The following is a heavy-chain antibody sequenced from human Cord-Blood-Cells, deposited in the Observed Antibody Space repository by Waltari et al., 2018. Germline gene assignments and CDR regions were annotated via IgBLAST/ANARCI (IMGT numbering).Heavy chain of an antibody. CDR2: ISSSSSYI. Sequence: EVQLVESGGGLVKPGGSLRLSCAASGFTFSSYSMNWVRQAPGKGLERVSSISSSSSYIYYADSVKGRFTISRDNAKNSLYLQMNSLRAEDTAVYYCARDKGIVVVTADAFDIWGQGTMVTVSS. V-gene: IGHV3-21*01. J-gene: IGHJ3*02. D-gene: IGHD2-21*02. CDR1: GFTFSSYS. CDR3: ARDKGIVVVTADAFDI.